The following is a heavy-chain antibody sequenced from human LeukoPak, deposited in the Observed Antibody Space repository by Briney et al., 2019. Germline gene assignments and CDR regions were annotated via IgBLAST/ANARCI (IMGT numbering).Heavy chain of an antibody. CDR3: ARSYDTNFDY. D-gene: IGHD3-3*01. J-gene: IGHJ4*02. Sequence: SETLSLTCTVSGGSTSSDHWSWIRQPPGKGLEWIGYIYFSGSTSYNPSLKSRVTISVDRSKNQFSLKLSSVAAADTAVYYCARSYDTNFDYWGQGTLVTVSS. V-gene: IGHV4-59*01. CDR1: GGSTSSDH. CDR2: IYFSGST.